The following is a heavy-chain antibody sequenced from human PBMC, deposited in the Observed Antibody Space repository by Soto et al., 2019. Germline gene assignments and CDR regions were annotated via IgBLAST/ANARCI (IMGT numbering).Heavy chain of an antibody. CDR1: GFTFSSYA. J-gene: IGHJ4*02. CDR2: ISGNSDST. D-gene: IGHD1-1*01. CDR3: AESPIWSDKFFDF. V-gene: IGHV3-23*01. Sequence: PGGSLRLSCAASGFTFSSYAMSWVRQAPGKGLEWVAAISGNSDSTYYADSVKGRFTISRDNSENTLYMQMNSLRAEDMAVYHCAESPIWSDKFFDFWGQGTLVTVSS.